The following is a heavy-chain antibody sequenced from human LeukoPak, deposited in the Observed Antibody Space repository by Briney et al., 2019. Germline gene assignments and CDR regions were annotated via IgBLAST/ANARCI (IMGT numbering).Heavy chain of an antibody. V-gene: IGHV1-2*02. CDR1: GYAFTGYY. CDR2: INPNSGGT. Sequence: ASVKVSCKASGYAFTGYYMHWVRQAPGQGLEWMGWINPNSGGTNYAQKFQGRVTMTRDTSISTAYMELSRLRSDDTAVYYCASLGSGSYYPFDYWGQGTLVTVSS. CDR3: ASLGSGSYYPFDY. D-gene: IGHD3-10*01. J-gene: IGHJ4*02.